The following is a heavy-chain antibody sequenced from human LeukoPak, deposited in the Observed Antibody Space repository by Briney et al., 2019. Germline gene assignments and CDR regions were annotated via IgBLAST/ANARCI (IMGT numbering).Heavy chain of an antibody. CDR1: GYTFTSYG. D-gene: IGHD2-2*01. CDR3: ARVPRGLKYQLPHYYYMDV. J-gene: IGHJ6*03. V-gene: IGHV1-18*01. CDR2: ISAYNGNT. Sequence: ASVKVSCKASGYTFTSYGISWVRQAPGQGLEWMGWISAYNGNTNYAQKLQGRVTMTIDTSTSTAYMELRSLRSDDTAVYYCARVPRGLKYQLPHYYYMDVWGKGTTVTVSS.